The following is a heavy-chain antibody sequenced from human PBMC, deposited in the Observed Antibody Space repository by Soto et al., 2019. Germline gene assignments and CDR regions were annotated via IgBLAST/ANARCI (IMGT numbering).Heavy chain of an antibody. D-gene: IGHD6-19*01. CDR2: MNPNSGNT. V-gene: IGHV1-8*01. CDR3: AISSGWSHDAFDI. J-gene: IGHJ3*02. Sequence: ASGKVSCKASGYTFTSYDINWVRQATGQGLEWMGWMNPNSGNTGYAQKFQGRVTMTRNTSISTAYMELSSLRSEDTAVYYCAISSGWSHDAFDIWGQGTMVTVSS. CDR1: GYTFTSYD.